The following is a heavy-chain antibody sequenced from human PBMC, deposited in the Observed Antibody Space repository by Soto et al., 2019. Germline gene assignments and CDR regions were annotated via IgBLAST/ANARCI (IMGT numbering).Heavy chain of an antibody. Sequence: SETLSLTCSVSGDSISNLDYFWAWIRQPPGQALEYIGYIYKSATTYYNPSFESRVAISVDTSKSQFSLNVTSVTAANTAVYFCARGRYCLTGRCFPNWFDSWGQGALVTVSS. D-gene: IGHD7-27*01. CDR2: IYKSATT. CDR3: ARGRYCLTGRCFPNWFDS. J-gene: IGHJ5*01. V-gene: IGHV4-30-4*01. CDR1: GDSISNLDYF.